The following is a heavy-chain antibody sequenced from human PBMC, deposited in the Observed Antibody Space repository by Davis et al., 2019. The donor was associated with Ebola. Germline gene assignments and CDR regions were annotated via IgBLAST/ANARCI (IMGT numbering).Heavy chain of an antibody. V-gene: IGHV1-46*01. CDR2: INPSGGST. CDR1: GYTFTSYY. J-gene: IGHJ6*04. CDR3: AREEITILGVVTPTGYYYYYYGMDV. Sequence: ASVKVSCKASGYTFTSYYMHWVRQAPGQGLEWMGIINPSGGSTSYAQKFQGRVTMTRDTSTSTVYMELSSLRSEDTAVYYCAREEITILGVVTPTGYYYYYYGMDVWGKGTTVTVSS. D-gene: IGHD3-3*01.